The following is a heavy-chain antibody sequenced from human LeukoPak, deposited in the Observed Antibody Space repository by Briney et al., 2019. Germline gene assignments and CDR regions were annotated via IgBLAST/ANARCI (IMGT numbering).Heavy chain of an antibody. Sequence: ASVKVSCKASGYTFTGYYMHWVRQAPGQGLEWMGWINPNSGGTNYAQKFQGRVTMTRDTSISTAYMELSRLRSDDTAVYYCARGEYSYNRPYDYWGQGTLVTVSS. CDR3: ARGEYSYNRPYDY. J-gene: IGHJ4*02. CDR1: GYTFTGYY. V-gene: IGHV1-2*02. CDR2: INPNSGGT. D-gene: IGHD5-18*01.